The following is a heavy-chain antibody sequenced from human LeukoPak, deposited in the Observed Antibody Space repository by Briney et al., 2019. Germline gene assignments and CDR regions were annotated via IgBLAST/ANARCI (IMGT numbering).Heavy chain of an antibody. D-gene: IGHD6-13*01. CDR1: GYTFTSYD. CDR3: ARSTTSWYPYYYYYYMDV. V-gene: IGHV1-8*01. J-gene: IGHJ6*03. CDR2: MNPNSGNT. Sequence: GASVKVSCKASGYTFTSYDINWVRQATGQGLEWMGWMNPNSGNTGYAQKIQGRVTMTRNTSISTAYMELSSLRSEDTAVYYCARSTTSWYPYYYYYYMDVWGKGTTVTVSS.